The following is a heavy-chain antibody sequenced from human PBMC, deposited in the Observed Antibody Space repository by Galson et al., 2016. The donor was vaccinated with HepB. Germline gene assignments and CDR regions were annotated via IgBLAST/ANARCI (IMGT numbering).Heavy chain of an antibody. CDR3: ARLDVVRGRDY. CDR2: IYSGGGT. D-gene: IGHD3/OR15-3a*01. J-gene: IGHJ4*02. V-gene: IGHV3-NL1*01. Sequence: SLRLSCAASGFTFSNSGMHWVRQAPGRGLEWVSVIYSGGGTYYADSVKGRFTISRDNSKNTVYLQMNSLRAEDTAVYYCARLDVVRGRDYWGQGTLVTVSS. CDR1: GFTFSNSG.